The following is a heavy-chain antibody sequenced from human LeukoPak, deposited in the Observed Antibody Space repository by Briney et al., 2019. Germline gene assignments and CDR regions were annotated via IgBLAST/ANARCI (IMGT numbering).Heavy chain of an antibody. V-gene: IGHV4-4*02. CDR1: IASISSIYS. CDR3: ATRATDGPL. Sequence: PSQTLSPTRAVSIASISSIYSATWVRQPPGKGLEWIGEIHDSGSTNYNPSLKSRVTISVDKSKKQFSLNLTSVTAADTAVYYCATRATDGPLWGQGTLVTVSS. CDR2: IHDSGST. D-gene: IGHD5-24*01. J-gene: IGHJ4*02.